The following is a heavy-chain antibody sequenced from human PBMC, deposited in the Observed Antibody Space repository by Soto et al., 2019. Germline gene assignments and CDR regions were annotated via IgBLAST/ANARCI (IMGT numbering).Heavy chain of an antibody. CDR3: GRAGGGWAAY. Sequence: SETLSLTCTVSGGSISSYYWSWIRQPPGKGLEWIGYIYYSGSTNYNPSLKSRVTISVDTSKNQFSLKLSSVSAADTAVYYCGRAGGGWAAYWGREPLVTVP. V-gene: IGHV4-59*01. J-gene: IGHJ4*02. CDR2: IYYSGST. CDR1: GGSISSYY. D-gene: IGHD3-16*01.